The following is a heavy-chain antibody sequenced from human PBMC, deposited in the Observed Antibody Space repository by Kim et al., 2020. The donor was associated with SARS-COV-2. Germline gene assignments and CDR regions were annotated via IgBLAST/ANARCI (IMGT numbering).Heavy chain of an antibody. CDR1: GGSISSSSYY. D-gene: IGHD6-13*01. Sequence: SETLSLTCTVSGGSISSSSYYWGWIRQPPGKGLEWIGSIYYSGSTYYNPSLKSRVTISVDTSKNQFSLKLSSVTAADTAVYYCARHPLPTGYSSSWSRLGIAVAVDYWGQGTLVTVSS. V-gene: IGHV4-39*01. J-gene: IGHJ4*02. CDR2: IYYSGST. CDR3: ARHPLPTGYSSSWSRLGIAVAVDY.